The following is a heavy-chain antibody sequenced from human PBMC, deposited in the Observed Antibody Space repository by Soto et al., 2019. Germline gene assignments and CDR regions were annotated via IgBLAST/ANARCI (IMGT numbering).Heavy chain of an antibody. J-gene: IGHJ6*03. Sequence: VGSLRLSCAASGFTFSSYGMHWVRQAPGKGLEWVAVISYDGSNKYYADSVKGRFTISRDNSKNTLYLQMNSLRAEDTAVYYCAKVGDFWSGYTYYMDVWGKGTTVTGSS. CDR1: GFTFSSYG. CDR2: ISYDGSNK. D-gene: IGHD3-3*01. CDR3: AKVGDFWSGYTYYMDV. V-gene: IGHV3-30*18.